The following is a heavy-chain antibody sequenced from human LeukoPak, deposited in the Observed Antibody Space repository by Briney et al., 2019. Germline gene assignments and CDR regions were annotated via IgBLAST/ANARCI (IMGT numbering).Heavy chain of an antibody. CDR1: GFTFEDYA. CDR3: ARDAWRRAFNYGMDV. Sequence: GRSLRLSCAASGFTFEDYAMLWVRQVPGKGLEWVAGNIGYAESVKGRFTISRDNAENTLHLQMNSLRTEDTALYFCARDAWRRAFNYGMDVWGQGTTVAVSS. D-gene: IGHD5-12*01. V-gene: IGHV3-9*01. J-gene: IGHJ6*02. CDR2: NI.